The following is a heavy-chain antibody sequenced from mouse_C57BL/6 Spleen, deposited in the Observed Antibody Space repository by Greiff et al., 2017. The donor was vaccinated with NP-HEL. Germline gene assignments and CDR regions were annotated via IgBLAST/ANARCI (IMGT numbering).Heavy chain of an antibody. CDR2: ISDGGSYT. D-gene: IGHD2-1*01. J-gene: IGHJ3*01. CDR1: GFTFSSYA. V-gene: IGHV5-4*01. Sequence: EVQRVESGGGLVKPGGSLKLSCAASGFTFSSYAMSWVRQTPEKRLEWVATISDGGSYTYYPDNVKGRFTISRDNAKNNLYLQMSHLKSEDTAMYYCARARDYCNSFAYWGQGTLVTVSA. CDR3: ARARDYCNSFAY.